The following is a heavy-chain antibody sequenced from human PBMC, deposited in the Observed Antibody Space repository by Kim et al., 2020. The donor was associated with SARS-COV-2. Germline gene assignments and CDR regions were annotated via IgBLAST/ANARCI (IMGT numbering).Heavy chain of an antibody. V-gene: IGHV1-2*02. D-gene: IGHD6-6*01. Sequence: AQKFQGRVTMTRDTSISTAYMELSRLRSDDTAVYYCARVLVAARRSSIDYWGQGTLVTVSS. CDR3: ARVLVAARRSSIDY. J-gene: IGHJ4*02.